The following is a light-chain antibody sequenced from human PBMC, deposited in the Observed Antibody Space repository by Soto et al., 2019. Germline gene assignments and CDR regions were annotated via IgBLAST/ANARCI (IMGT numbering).Light chain of an antibody. Sequence: EIVFAQSPGTLSLSPGKRATLSCRASQSISSSYLAWYQQRAGQAPRLLIYGASSRATGIPERFSGSGSGTEFTLTISRLEPEDLAVYYWQQYGSSLWTFGQGTKVDIK. V-gene: IGKV3-20*01. CDR3: QQYGSSLWT. CDR1: QSISSSY. CDR2: GAS. J-gene: IGKJ1*01.